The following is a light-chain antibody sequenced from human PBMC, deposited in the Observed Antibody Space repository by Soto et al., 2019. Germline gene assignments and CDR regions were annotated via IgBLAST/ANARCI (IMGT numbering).Light chain of an antibody. CDR2: DAS. CDR1: QSVSSY. Sequence: EIVLTQSPATLSLSPGERATLSCRASQSVSSYLAWYQQKPGQAPRLLIYDASNRATGIPARFSGSGSGTDCTLTISSLEPEDFAVYYYQQRSTWPLTFGGGTKVEIK. J-gene: IGKJ4*01. CDR3: QQRSTWPLT. V-gene: IGKV3-11*01.